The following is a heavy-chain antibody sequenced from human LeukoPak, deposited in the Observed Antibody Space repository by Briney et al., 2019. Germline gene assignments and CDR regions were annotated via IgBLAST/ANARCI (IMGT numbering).Heavy chain of an antibody. V-gene: IGHV3-15*01. CDR1: GFTFSSYS. CDR2: IKSKTDGGTT. CDR3: TTDLPSGYCGGDCHDY. D-gene: IGHD2-21*02. Sequence: GGSLRLSCAASGFTFSSYSMNWVRQAPGKGLEWVGRIKSKTDGGTTDYAAPVKGRFTISRDDSKNTLYLQMNSLKTEDTAVYYCTTDLPSGYCGGDCHDYWGQGTLVTVSS. J-gene: IGHJ4*02.